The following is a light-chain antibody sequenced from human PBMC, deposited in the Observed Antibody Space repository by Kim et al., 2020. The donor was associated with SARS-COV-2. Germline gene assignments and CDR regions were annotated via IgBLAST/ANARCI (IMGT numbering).Light chain of an antibody. Sequence: IQLTQPPSSLSASVGDRVTITCRTSQGISGYLAWFQQQPGKAPKLLIYAASTLQGGVPSRFSGSGSGTEFTLTISSLQPEDFATYYCQQLNSYPPTFGQGTKLEI. CDR3: QQLNSYPPT. CDR2: AAS. CDR1: QGISGY. V-gene: IGKV1-9*01. J-gene: IGKJ2*01.